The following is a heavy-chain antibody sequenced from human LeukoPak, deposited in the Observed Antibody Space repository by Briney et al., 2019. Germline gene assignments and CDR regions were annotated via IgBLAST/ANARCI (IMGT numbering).Heavy chain of an antibody. D-gene: IGHD3-22*01. CDR1: GYTLTELS. CDR2: FDPEDGET. Sequence: GASVKVSCKVSGYTLTELSMHWVRQAPGKGLEWMGDFDPEDGETIYAQKFQGRVTMTEDTSTDTAYMELSSLRSEDTAVYYCATGLSMRPKYYYDSSGYYYYWGQGTLVTVSS. J-gene: IGHJ4*02. CDR3: ATGLSMRPKYYYDSSGYYYY. V-gene: IGHV1-24*01.